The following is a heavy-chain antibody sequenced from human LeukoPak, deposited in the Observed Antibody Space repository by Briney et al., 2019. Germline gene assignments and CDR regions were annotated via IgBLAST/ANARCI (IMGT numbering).Heavy chain of an antibody. D-gene: IGHD2-2*01. V-gene: IGHV4-34*01. CDR2: INHSGST. J-gene: IGHJ4*02. Sequence: SETLSLTCAVYGGSFSGYYWSWIRQPPGKGLEWIGEINHSGSTNYNPSLKSRVTISVDTSKNQFSLKLSSVTAADTAVYYCGRLGGWYALDYWGQGTLVTVSS. CDR3: GRLGGWYALDY. CDR1: GGSFSGYY.